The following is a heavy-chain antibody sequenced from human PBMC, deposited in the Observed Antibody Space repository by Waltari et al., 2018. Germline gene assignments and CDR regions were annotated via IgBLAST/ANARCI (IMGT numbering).Heavy chain of an antibody. CDR3: ARERRNYYDSSGYWGRFDY. Sequence: QVQLQESGPGLVKPSETLSLTCTVSGGSISSYYWSWIRQPPGKGLELIGYIYYSGSTNYNPSLQSRVTISVDTSKNHFSLKLSSVTSADTAVYYCARERRNYYDSSGYWGRFDYWGQGTLVTVSS. V-gene: IGHV4-59*01. CDR2: IYYSGST. J-gene: IGHJ4*02. CDR1: GGSISSYY. D-gene: IGHD3-22*01.